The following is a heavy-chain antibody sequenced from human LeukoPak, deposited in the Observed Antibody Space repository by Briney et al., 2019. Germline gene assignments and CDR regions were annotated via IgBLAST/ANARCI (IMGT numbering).Heavy chain of an antibody. J-gene: IGHJ4*02. CDR1: GGSISSDTYY. CDR2: IYYSGST. V-gene: IGHV4-39*01. Sequence: SETLSLTCSVSGGSISSDTYYWGWIRQPPGKGLEWIDSIYYSGSTYYNPSLESRVTISVDTSKNRFSLKLSSVTAADTAVYYCASGLTETTYHAIFFDYWGQGTLVTVSS. CDR3: ASGLTETTYHAIFFDY. D-gene: IGHD4-17*01.